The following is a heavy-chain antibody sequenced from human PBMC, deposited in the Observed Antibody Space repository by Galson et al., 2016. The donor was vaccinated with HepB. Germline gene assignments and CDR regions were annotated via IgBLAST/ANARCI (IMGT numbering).Heavy chain of an antibody. Sequence: SLRLSCAASGFTVSSDYMNWVRQAPGKGLEWVSVIYSGGTTYYADSVKGRFTISRDNSKNTLYLQMNTLRAEDTAVYYCARWTFCSGDSCYSPAFDMWGQGTMVTVSS. V-gene: IGHV3-53*01. J-gene: IGHJ3*02. D-gene: IGHD2-15*01. CDR3: ARWTFCSGDSCYSPAFDM. CDR1: GFTVSSDY. CDR2: IYSGGTT.